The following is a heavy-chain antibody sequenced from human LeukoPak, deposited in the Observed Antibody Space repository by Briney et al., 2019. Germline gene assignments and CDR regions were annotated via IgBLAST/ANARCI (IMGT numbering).Heavy chain of an antibody. CDR2: IYSGGST. Sequence: PGGSLRLSCAASGFTVSSKYMSWVRQAPGKGLEWVSVIYSGGSTYYADSVKGRFTISRDNSKNTLYLQMNSLRAEDTAVYYCARTAAAAGYYYYYGMDVWGKGTTVTVSS. D-gene: IGHD6-13*01. V-gene: IGHV3-53*01. CDR3: ARTAAAAGYYYYYGMDV. J-gene: IGHJ6*04. CDR1: GFTVSSKY.